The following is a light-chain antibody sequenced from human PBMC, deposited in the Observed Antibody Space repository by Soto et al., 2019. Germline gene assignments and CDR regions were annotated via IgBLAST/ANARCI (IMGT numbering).Light chain of an antibody. CDR1: QSVSSSY. J-gene: IGKJ1*01. CDR2: GAS. V-gene: IGKV3-20*01. Sequence: EIVLTQSPGTLSLSPGERATFSCRASQSVSSSYIAWYQQKRGQAPRRLIYGASIRATGIPDRFSGSGSGTDFTLTISRLEPEDFAVYYCQQYNNWWTFGQGTKVEIK. CDR3: QQYNNWWT.